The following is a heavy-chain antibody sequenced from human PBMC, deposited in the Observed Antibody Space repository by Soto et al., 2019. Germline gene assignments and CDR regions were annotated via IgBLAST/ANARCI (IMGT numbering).Heavy chain of an antibody. D-gene: IGHD2-15*01. CDR3: ARDKRSPVNAFDI. Sequence: SETLSLTCTISGGSISSGGYYCSWIRRHPGKGLEWIGYIYYSGSTYYNPSLKSRVTISVDTSKNQFSLKLSSVTAADTAVYYCARDKRSPVNAFDIWGQGTMVTVSS. J-gene: IGHJ3*02. V-gene: IGHV4-31*03. CDR2: IYYSGST. CDR1: GGSISSGGYY.